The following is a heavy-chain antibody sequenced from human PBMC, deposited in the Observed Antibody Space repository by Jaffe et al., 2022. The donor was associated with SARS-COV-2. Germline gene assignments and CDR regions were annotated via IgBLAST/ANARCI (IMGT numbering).Heavy chain of an antibody. V-gene: IGHV3-21*01. Sequence: EVQLVESGGGLVKPGGSLRLSCAASGFTFSSYSMNWVRQAPGKGLEWVSSISSSSSYIYYADSVKGRFTISRDNAKNSLYLQMNSLRAEDTAVYYCARVRKAHTKLWFGELSNYFDYWGQGTLVTVSS. CDR1: GFTFSSYS. CDR2: ISSSSSYI. J-gene: IGHJ4*02. D-gene: IGHD3-10*01. CDR3: ARVRKAHTKLWFGELSNYFDY.